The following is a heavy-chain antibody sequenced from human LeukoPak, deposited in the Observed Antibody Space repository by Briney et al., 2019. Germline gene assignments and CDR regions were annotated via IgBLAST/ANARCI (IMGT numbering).Heavy chain of an antibody. Sequence: GGSLRLSCAASGFTFSSYWISWVRQAPGKGLEWVANIKQDGSEKYYVHSVKGRFTISRDNAKNSLYLQMNSLRAEDTALYYCARMDIVVVPAAIGDYFDYWGQGTLVTVSS. V-gene: IGHV3-7*03. D-gene: IGHD2-2*02. J-gene: IGHJ4*02. CDR2: IKQDGSEK. CDR3: ARMDIVVVPAAIGDYFDY. CDR1: GFTFSSYW.